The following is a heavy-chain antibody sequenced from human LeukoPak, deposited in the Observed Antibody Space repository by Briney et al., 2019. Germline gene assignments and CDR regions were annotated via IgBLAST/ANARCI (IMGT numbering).Heavy chain of an antibody. D-gene: IGHD3-3*01. J-gene: IGHJ3*02. CDR1: GGSFSGYF. Sequence: SETLSLTCAAYGGSFSGYFWSWIRQPPGKGLEWIGEINHSGSTNYNPSLKSRVTISVDTSKNQFSLTLSSVTAADTAVYYCARGPDNYDFWSGYPVIRLAFDIWGQGTMGTVSS. CDR2: INHSGST. V-gene: IGHV4-34*01. CDR3: ARGPDNYDFWSGYPVIRLAFDI.